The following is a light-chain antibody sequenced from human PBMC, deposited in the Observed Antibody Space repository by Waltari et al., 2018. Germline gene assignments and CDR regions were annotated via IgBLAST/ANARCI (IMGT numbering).Light chain of an antibody. CDR2: DAS. Sequence: ELVMTQSPVTLSVSPGERATLPCRASQGVSSKLAWYQQKPGQAPRLLIYDASTRAAGIPVRFAGSGSGTEFTLSISSVESEDFALYYCQQYDHWPQYTFGQGTKLQIK. CDR3: QQYDHWPQYT. CDR1: QGVSSK. J-gene: IGKJ2*01. V-gene: IGKV3-15*01.